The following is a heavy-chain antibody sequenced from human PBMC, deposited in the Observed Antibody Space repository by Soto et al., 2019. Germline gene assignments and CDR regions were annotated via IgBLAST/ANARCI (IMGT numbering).Heavy chain of an antibody. D-gene: IGHD3-22*01. J-gene: IGHJ5*02. CDR2: IIPIFGTA. V-gene: IGHV1-69*13. Sequence: AASVKVSCKASGGTFSSYAISWVRQAPGQGLEWMGGIIPIFGTANYAQKFQGRVTITADESTSTAYMELSSLRSEDTAVYYCASGTDYYDSSGYYKGQWFDPWGQGTLVTVS. CDR3: ASGTDYYDSSGYYKGQWFDP. CDR1: GGTFSSYA.